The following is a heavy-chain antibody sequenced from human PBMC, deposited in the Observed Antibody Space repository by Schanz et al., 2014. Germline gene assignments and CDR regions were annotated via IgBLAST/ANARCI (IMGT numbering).Heavy chain of an antibody. CDR1: GYIFINSG. CDR2: ISVYNHNK. D-gene: IGHD3-10*01. CDR3: ARDRRIFGREDPYYFDS. Sequence: QIQLVQSGPEVKKPGATVKVSCKASGYIFINSGISWVRQAPGQGLEWMGWISVYNHNKEYDQKFQGRVTMTTDTSTSTAYMALTGLRSDDTAVYYCARDRRIFGREDPYYFDSRGPGTLVTVSS. J-gene: IGHJ4*02. V-gene: IGHV1-18*01.